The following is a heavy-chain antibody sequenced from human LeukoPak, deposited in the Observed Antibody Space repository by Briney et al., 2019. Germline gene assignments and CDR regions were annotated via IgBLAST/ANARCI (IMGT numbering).Heavy chain of an antibody. CDR1: GFTVSRNY. CDR3: ARDGGSSTKEPTGGYYYYGMDV. J-gene: IGHJ6*02. D-gene: IGHD1-1*01. Sequence: GGSLRLSCAASGFTVSRNYMSWVRQAPGKGLEWVSLTYSDGSTSYTESVKGRFTISRDNSKDTLSLQLNSLRAEDTAVYYCARDGGSSTKEPTGGYYYYGMDVWGQGTTVTVSS. V-gene: IGHV3-53*01. CDR2: TYSDGST.